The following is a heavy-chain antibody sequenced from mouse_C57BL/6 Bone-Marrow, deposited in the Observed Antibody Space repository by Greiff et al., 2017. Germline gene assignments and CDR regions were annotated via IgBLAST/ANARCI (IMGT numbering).Heavy chain of an antibody. CDR2: IDPENGDT. D-gene: IGHD1-1*01. CDR1: GFNIKDDY. J-gene: IGHJ3*01. CDR3: TVLLRSY. V-gene: IGHV14-4*01. Sequence: EVKLQQSGAELGRPGASVKLSCTASGFNIKDDYMHWVKQRPEQGLEWIGWIDPENGDTEYASKFQGKATITADTSSNTAYLQLSSLTSEDTAVYYCTVLLRSYWGQGTLVTVSA.